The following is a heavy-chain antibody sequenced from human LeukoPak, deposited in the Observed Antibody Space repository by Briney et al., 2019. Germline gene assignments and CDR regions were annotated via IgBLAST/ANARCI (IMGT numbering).Heavy chain of an antibody. D-gene: IGHD2-15*01. Sequence: KPSETLSLTCTVSGGSISSYYWSWIRQHAGKGLEWIGRTDTSGNTNYNPSLKSRVIMSVDASKNQYSLKLSSVTAADTAVYYCAGGYRGGSSYADYWGQGTLVTVSA. J-gene: IGHJ4*02. CDR2: TDTSGNT. CDR3: AGGYRGGSSYADY. CDR1: GGSISSYY. V-gene: IGHV4-4*07.